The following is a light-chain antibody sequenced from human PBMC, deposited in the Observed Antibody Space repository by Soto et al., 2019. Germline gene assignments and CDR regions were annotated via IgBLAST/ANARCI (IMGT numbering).Light chain of an antibody. CDR3: QYYSSSLSIT. CDR2: GAS. J-gene: IGKJ5*01. CDR1: QSVRSTY. Sequence: EIVLTQSPGILSLSPGERATLSCRASQSVRSTYLAWYQQKPGQAPRLLIHGASSMATGIPARFSGSGSGTDFTLTISRLEPEDFSVYYCQYYSSSLSITFGQGTRLDIK. V-gene: IGKV3-20*01.